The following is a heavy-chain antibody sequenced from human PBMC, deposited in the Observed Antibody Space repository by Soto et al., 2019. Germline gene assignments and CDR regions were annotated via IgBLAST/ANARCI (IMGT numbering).Heavy chain of an antibody. J-gene: IGHJ4*02. CDR2: INLRGGTT. CDR3: ARGPNDSDVPRWDY. V-gene: IGHV1-46*02. Sequence: QVQLVQSGAEGRKPGASVRLSCETSGYNFNQYYIHWVRQAPGQGLEWMGIINLRGGTTEYAHKFRGRGTVTGDTSTSTAYMQLSRLRSEDTAVYFCARGPNDSDVPRWDYWGQGTMVTVSS. D-gene: IGHD1-1*01. CDR1: GYNFNQYY.